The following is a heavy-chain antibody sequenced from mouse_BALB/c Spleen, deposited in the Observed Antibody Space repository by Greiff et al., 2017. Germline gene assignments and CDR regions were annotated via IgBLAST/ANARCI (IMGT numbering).Heavy chain of an antibody. Sequence: VQLKESGAELVRSGASVKLSCTASGFNIKDYYMHWVKQRPEQGLEWIGWIDPENGDTEYAPKFQGKATMTADTSSNTAYLQLSSLTSEDTAVYYCNVGITGTRYYAMDYWGQGTSVTVSS. V-gene: IGHV14-4*02. CDR1: GFNIKDYY. D-gene: IGHD4-1*01. CDR2: IDPENGDT. CDR3: NVGITGTRYYAMDY. J-gene: IGHJ4*01.